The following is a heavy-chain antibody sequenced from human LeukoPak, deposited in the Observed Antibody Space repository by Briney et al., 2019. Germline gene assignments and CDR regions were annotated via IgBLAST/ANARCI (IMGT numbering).Heavy chain of an antibody. V-gene: IGHV4-59*01. CDR1: GGSISSYY. J-gene: IGHJ4*02. Sequence: SETLSLTCTVSGGSISSYYWSWIRQPPGKGLEWIGYIYYSGSTNYNPSLKSRVTISVDTSKNQFSLKLSSVTAADTAMYYCARADTAMAPIPFDYWGQGTLVTVSS. D-gene: IGHD5-18*01. CDR3: ARADTAMAPIPFDY. CDR2: IYYSGST.